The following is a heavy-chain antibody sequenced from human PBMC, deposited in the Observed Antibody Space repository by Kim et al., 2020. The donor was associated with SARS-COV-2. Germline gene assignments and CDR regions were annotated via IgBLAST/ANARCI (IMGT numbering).Heavy chain of an antibody. V-gene: IGHV4-34*01. Sequence: YTPSLTRRVTISVDTTKTQFSLELSSVTAADTAVYYGARGLHLAARPSDPWGQGTLVTVSS. D-gene: IGHD6-6*01. CDR3: ARGLHLAARPSDP. J-gene: IGHJ5*02.